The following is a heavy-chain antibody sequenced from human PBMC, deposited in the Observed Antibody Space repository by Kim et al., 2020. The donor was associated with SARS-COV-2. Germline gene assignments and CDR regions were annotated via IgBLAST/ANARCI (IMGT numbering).Heavy chain of an antibody. D-gene: IGHD1-26*01. Sequence: STYYADSVKGRFTISRDNSKNTLYLQMNSLRAEDTAVYYCAKEVGAMGDYWGQGTLVTVSS. CDR2: ST. CDR3: AKEVGAMGDY. J-gene: IGHJ4*02. V-gene: IGHV3-23*01.